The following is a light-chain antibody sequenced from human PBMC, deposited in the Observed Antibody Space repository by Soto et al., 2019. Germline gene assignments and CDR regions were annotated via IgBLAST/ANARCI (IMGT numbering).Light chain of an antibody. CDR3: QQYGTPRSVT. Sequence: DIQLTQSPSSLSASVGDRVTITCRASQTIDTYVNWYQHKPGTAPKVLIYAATYLQNGVPSRFSGTGSGADFTLTISSLQPEDFAVYYCQQYGTPRSVTFGQGTRLEIK. CDR2: AAT. CDR1: QTIDTY. V-gene: IGKV1-39*01. J-gene: IGKJ5*01.